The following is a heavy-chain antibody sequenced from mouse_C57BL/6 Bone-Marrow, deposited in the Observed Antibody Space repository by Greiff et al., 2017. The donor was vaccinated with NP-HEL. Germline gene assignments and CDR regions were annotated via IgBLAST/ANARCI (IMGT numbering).Heavy chain of an antibody. CDR1: GFSLTSYG. V-gene: IGHV2-4*01. CDR2: IWSGGST. CDR3: AKTGVPYAMDY. Sequence: VKLVESGPGLVQPSQSLSITCTVSGFSLTSYGVHWVRQPPGKGLEWLGVIWSGGSTDYNAAFISRLSISKDNSKSQVFFKMNSLQADDTAIYYCAKTGVPYAMDYWGQGTSVTVSS. J-gene: IGHJ4*01.